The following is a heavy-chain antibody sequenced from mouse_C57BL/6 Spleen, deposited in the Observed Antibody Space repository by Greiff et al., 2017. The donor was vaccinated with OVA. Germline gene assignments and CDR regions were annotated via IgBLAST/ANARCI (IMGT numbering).Heavy chain of an antibody. V-gene: IGHV3-6*01. CDR2: ISYDGSN. D-gene: IGHD2-5*01. CDR1: GYSITSGYY. J-gene: IGHJ3*01. Sequence: DVQLQESGPGLVKPSQSLSLTCSVTGYSITSGYYWTWIRQFPGNKLEWMGYISYDGSNNYNPSLKNRISITRDTSKNQFFLKLNSVTTEDTATYYCARDSNYSAWFAYWGQGTLVTVSA. CDR3: ARDSNYSAWFAY.